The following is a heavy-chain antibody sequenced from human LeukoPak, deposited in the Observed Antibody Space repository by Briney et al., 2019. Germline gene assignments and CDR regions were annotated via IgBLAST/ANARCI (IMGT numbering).Heavy chain of an antibody. V-gene: IGHV3-7*01. Sequence: GGSLRLSCAASGFTFSQYCMTWVRQAPGKGLEWVAEIIQDGSGKYYGDSVKGRFTISRDNAKNSVYLQMNSLRAEDTAVYYCATSDYYDSGRGGVSPSDHWGQVTLVTVSS. CDR1: GFTFSQYC. J-gene: IGHJ4*02. CDR3: ATSDYYDSGRGGVSPSDH. CDR2: IIQDGSGK. D-gene: IGHD3-10*01.